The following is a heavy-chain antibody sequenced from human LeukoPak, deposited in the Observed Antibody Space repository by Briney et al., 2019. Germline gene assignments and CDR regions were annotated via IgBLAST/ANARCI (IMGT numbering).Heavy chain of an antibody. D-gene: IGHD3-22*01. CDR3: ARDYYYYDSSGYFV. Sequence: PSETLSLTCAVYGGSFSGYYWSWIRQPPGKGLEWIGEINHSGSTNYNPSLKSRVTISVDTSKNQFSLKLSSVTAADTAVYYCARDYYYYDSSGYFVWGQGTLVTVSS. J-gene: IGHJ4*02. CDR2: INHSGST. CDR1: GGSFSGYY. V-gene: IGHV4-34*01.